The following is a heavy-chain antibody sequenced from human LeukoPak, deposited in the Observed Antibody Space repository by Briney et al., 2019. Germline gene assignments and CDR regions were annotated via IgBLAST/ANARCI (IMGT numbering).Heavy chain of an antibody. D-gene: IGHD2-8*01. CDR3: SRAQSNGDYFDY. J-gene: IGHJ4*02. V-gene: IGHV3-72*01. CDR1: GFTFSDHY. CDR2: IRNKVNSHST. Sequence: PGGSLRLSCAASGFTFSDHYMDWVRQAPGRGLEWIARIRNKVNSHSTEYAASVKGRFSISRDDSKNSVFLQMSSLRTEDTAVYYCSRAQSNGDYFDYWGQGALVTVSS.